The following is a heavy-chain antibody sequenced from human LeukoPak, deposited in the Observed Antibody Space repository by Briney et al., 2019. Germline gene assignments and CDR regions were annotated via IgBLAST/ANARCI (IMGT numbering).Heavy chain of an antibody. CDR3: ARGGAAGYTYFDY. D-gene: IGHD3-9*01. CDR1: GGSISSGGYS. J-gene: IGHJ4*02. Sequence: SETLSLTCAVSGGSISSGGYSWSWIRQPPGKGLEWIGYIYHSGSTYYNPSLKSRVTISVDRSKNQFSLKLSSMTAADTAVYYCARGGAAGYTYFDYWGQGTLVTVSS. CDR2: IYHSGST. V-gene: IGHV4-30-2*01.